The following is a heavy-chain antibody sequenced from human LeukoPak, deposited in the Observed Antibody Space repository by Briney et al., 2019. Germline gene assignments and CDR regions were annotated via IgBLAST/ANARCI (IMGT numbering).Heavy chain of an antibody. V-gene: IGHV4-4*09. J-gene: IGHJ4*02. CDR1: GGSMSSYY. CDR2: THSSGRT. D-gene: IGHD3-22*01. CDR3: SKLTGYDSSGYYYGGFDD. Sequence: PSETLSLTCSVSGGSMSSYYWSWIRQPPGKGLEYIGHTHSSGRTNYNPSLKSRVTISVDASKNQFSLKLTSVTAADTALYYCSKLTGYDSSGYYYGGFDDWGQGTLVTVSS.